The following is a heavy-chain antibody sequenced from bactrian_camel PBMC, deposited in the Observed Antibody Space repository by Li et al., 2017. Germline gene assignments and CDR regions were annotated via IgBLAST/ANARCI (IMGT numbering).Heavy chain of an antibody. V-gene: IGHV3S53*01. Sequence: VQLVESGGGSVQAGGSLRLSCAVSGHTKTNVCMGWFRQGSGKQREAIAGIDSDGTTTYADSVQGRFTISEDKVKNTVDLQMNTLKPEDTGIYYCAAELRAGDCRIYEYRNWGQGTQVTVS. CDR1: GHTKTNVC. J-gene: IGHJ4*01. CDR2: IDSDGTT. D-gene: IGHD4*01. CDR3: AAELRAGDCRIYEYRN.